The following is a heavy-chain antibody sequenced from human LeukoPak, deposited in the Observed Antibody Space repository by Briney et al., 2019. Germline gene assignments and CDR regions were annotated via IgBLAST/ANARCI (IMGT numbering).Heavy chain of an antibody. CDR2: INHSGST. Sequence: SETLSLACAVYGGSFSGYYWSWIRQPPGKGLEWIGEINHSGSTNYSPSLKSRVTISVDASKNQFSLKLSSVTAADTAVYYCARVQGFYDFWSGAPGRIYMDVWGKGTTVTVSS. V-gene: IGHV4-34*01. J-gene: IGHJ6*03. CDR1: GGSFSGYY. CDR3: ARVQGFYDFWSGAPGRIYMDV. D-gene: IGHD3-3*01.